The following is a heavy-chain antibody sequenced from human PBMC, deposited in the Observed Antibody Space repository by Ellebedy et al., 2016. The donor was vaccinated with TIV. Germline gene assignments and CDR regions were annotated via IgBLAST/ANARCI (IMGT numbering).Heavy chain of an antibody. D-gene: IGHD3-10*01. CDR1: GGSISSYY. CDR2: IYTSGST. CDR3: ARDYYGSGSYYMSYYYYYMDV. J-gene: IGHJ6*03. V-gene: IGHV4-4*07. Sequence: GSLRLXXTVSGGSISSYYWSWIRQPAGKGLEWIGRIYTSGSTNYNPSLKSRVTMSVDTSKNQFSLKLSSVTAADTAVYYCARDYYGSGSYYMSYYYYYMDVWGKGTTVTVSS.